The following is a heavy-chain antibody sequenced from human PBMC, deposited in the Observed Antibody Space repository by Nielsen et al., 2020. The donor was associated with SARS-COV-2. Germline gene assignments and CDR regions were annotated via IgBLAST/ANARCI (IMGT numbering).Heavy chain of an antibody. J-gene: IGHJ5*02. CDR1: GYTFTNYG. V-gene: IGHV1-18*04. Sequence: ASVKVSCKASGYTFTNYGISWVRQAPGQGLEWLGWISGHNGDTYYAQKVQDRLTLTADSSTSTAFLELTSLTSDDTAVYYCARYSTGWLSGLYWFDPWGQGTLVTVST. CDR3: ARYSTGWLSGLYWFDP. D-gene: IGHD2-2*01. CDR2: ISGHNGDT.